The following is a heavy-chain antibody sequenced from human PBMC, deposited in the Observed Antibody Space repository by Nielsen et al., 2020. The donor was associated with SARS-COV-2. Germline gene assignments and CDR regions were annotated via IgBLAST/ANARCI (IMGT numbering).Heavy chain of an antibody. CDR2: INHSGST. V-gene: IGHV4-34*01. J-gene: IGHJ5*02. CDR3: ARASAWFDP. Sequence: SETLSLTCAVYGGSFSGYYWSWIRQPPGKGLEWIGEINHSGSTNYNPSLKSRVTISVDTSKNQFSLKLSSVTAADTAVYYCARASAWFDPWGQGTLVTVSS. CDR1: GGSFSGYY.